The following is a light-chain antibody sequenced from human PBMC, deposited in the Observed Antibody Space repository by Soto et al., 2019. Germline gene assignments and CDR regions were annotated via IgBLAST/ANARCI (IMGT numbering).Light chain of an antibody. J-gene: IGKJ4*02. Sequence: EIVLTQSPGTLSLSPGEGATLSCRASQSVTSRYLARYQQKPGQAPRLLIYGASNRATGIPDRFRGSGSGTDFTLIISRLEPEDFALYYCQQYGSSIQFGGGTKVEIK. CDR2: GAS. CDR1: QSVTSRY. CDR3: QQYGSSIQ. V-gene: IGKV3-20*01.